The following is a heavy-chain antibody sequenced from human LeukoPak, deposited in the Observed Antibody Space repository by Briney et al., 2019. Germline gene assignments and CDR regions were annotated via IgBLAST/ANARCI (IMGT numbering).Heavy chain of an antibody. CDR2: ISSNGGNT. D-gene: IGHD3-22*01. CDR1: GLTFSSYA. V-gene: IGHV3-64D*09. CDR3: VKGGKGISDSSGYYLFDY. Sequence: GGSLRLSCSASGLTFSSYAMHWVRQAPGKGLEYVSAISSNGGNTYHADSVKGRFTISRGNSKNMMYLQMSSLRAEDTAVYYCVKGGKGISDSSGYYLFDYWGQGTLVTVSS. J-gene: IGHJ4*02.